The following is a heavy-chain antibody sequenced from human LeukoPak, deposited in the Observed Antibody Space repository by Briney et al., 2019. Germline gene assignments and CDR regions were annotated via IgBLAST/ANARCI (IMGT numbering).Heavy chain of an antibody. J-gene: IGHJ6*03. CDR2: ITNSVASI. CDR1: GFTFSDYY. CDR3: AGLGGSPQGYYYMDV. V-gene: IGHV3-11*01. Sequence: PGGSLRLSCAASGFTFSDYYMTWIRQAPGKGLEWLSFITNSVASIYNADSVKGRFTISRDNAKNSLYLQMNSLRAEDTAVYYCAGLGGSPQGYYYMDVWGKGTTVTISS. D-gene: IGHD1-26*01.